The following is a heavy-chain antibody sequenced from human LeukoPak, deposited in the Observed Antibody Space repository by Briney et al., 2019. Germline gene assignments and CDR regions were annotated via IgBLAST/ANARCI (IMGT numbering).Heavy chain of an antibody. CDR3: ARDLAYYYDSSGSAFDI. V-gene: IGHV3-33*01. D-gene: IGHD3-22*01. CDR2: IWYDGSNK. Sequence: PGGSLRLSCAASGFAFSSYGMHWVRQAPGKGLEWVAVIWYDGSNKYYADSVKGRFTISRDNSKNTLYLQMNSLRAEDTGVYYCARDLAYYYDSSGSAFDIWGQGTMVTVSS. J-gene: IGHJ3*02. CDR1: GFAFSSYG.